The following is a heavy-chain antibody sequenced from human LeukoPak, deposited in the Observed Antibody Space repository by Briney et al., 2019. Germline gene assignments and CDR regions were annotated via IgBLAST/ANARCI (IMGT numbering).Heavy chain of an antibody. Sequence: GASVKVSCKASGYTFTSYYMHWVRQAPGQGLEWMGIINPSGGSTSYAQKFQGRVTITADESTSTAYMELSSLRSEDTAVYYCARVGGYCSSTSCSTRGYYYMDVWGKGTTVTVSS. CDR2: INPSGGST. CDR1: GYTFTSYY. CDR3: ARVGGYCSSTSCSTRGYYYMDV. V-gene: IGHV1-46*01. J-gene: IGHJ6*03. D-gene: IGHD2-2*01.